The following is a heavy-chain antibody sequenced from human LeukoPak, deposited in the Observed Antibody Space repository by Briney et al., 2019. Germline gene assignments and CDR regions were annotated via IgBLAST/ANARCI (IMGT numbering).Heavy chain of an antibody. V-gene: IGHV1-18*01. Sequence: ASVKVSCMASGYTFTSYGISWVRQAPGQGLEWMGWISAYNGNTNYAQKLQGRVTMTTDTSTSTAYMELRSLRSDDTAVYYCAREDIVVVPAALGGYYYYGMDVWGQGTTVTVSS. CDR2: ISAYNGNT. J-gene: IGHJ6*02. D-gene: IGHD2-2*01. CDR1: GYTFTSYG. CDR3: AREDIVVVPAALGGYYYYGMDV.